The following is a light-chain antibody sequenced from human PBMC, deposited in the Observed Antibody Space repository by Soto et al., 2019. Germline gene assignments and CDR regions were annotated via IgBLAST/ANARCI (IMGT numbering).Light chain of an antibody. CDR3: SSYRSSSTYV. Sequence: QSALTQPASVSGSPGQSITISCTGTSSDVGGYNYVSWYQHHPGKAPKVMIYEVSNRPSGVSNRFSGSKSGNTASLTISGLQAEDEADYYCSSYRSSSTYVFGTGTQLTVL. CDR1: SSDVGGYNY. CDR2: EVS. V-gene: IGLV2-14*01. J-gene: IGLJ1*01.